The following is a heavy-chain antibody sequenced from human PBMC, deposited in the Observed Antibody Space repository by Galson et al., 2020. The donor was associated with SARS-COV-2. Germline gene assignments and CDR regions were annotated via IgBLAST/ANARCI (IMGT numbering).Heavy chain of an antibody. J-gene: IGHJ4*02. CDR2: IPRSGSA. CDR3: ARQVVAKTYYLDY. D-gene: IGHD2-15*01. Sequence: ASETLSLTCDVSGYSISSDYYRMWIRQSPEKGLECIANIPRSGSAYYNPSLKSRATISVDTSKNQFSLRLTSMTAADTAVYYCARQVVAKTYYLDYWGQGILVTVSS. CDR1: GYSISSDYY. V-gene: IGHV4-38-2*01.